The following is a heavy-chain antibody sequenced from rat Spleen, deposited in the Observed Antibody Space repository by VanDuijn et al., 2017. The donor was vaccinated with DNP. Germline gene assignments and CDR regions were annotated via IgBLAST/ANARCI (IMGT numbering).Heavy chain of an antibody. CDR2: ILYDGGST. V-gene: IGHV5-7*01. D-gene: IGHD4-3*01. J-gene: IGHJ2*01. CDR3: ARWNSGHFDY. CDR1: GFTFSGYN. Sequence: EVQLVESGGGLVQPGRSLKLSCAASGFTFSGYNMAWVRQAPKKGLEWVATILYDGGSTYYGDSVKGRFTISRDNAKSTLYLQMDSLRSEDMATYYCARWNSGHFDYWGQGVMVTVSS.